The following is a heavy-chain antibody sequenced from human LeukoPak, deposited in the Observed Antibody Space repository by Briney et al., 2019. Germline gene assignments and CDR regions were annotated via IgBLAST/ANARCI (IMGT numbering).Heavy chain of an antibody. CDR1: GGSIDSYY. J-gene: IGHJ6*03. V-gene: IGHV4-59*01. CDR2: IYYTGST. D-gene: IGHD3-3*01. CDR3: AREYTIFGVVNPGYYMDV. Sequence: PSETLSLTCTVSGGSIDSYYWSWIRQPPGKGLEWIGYIYYTGSTEYHPSLKSRVTISLDTSKNQFSLKLTSVTAADTAVYYCAREYTIFGVVNPGYYMDVWGKGTTVTVSS.